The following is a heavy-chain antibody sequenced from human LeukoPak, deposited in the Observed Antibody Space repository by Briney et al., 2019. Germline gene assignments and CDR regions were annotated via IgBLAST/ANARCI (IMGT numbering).Heavy chain of an antibody. CDR2: IYTSGST. CDR1: GGSIISYY. V-gene: IGHV4-4*07. D-gene: IGHD4-17*01. Sequence: SETLSLTCSVSGGSIISYYWTWIRQPAAKGLEWIGRIYTSGSTNYNPSLKSRVTMSLDTSKNQFSLKLSSVTAADTAVYYCARGGDYHPYDYWGQGTLVTVSS. CDR3: ARGGDYHPYDY. J-gene: IGHJ4*02.